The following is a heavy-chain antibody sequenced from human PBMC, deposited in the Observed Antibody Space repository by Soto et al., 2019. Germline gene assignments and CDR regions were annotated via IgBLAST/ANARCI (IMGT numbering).Heavy chain of an antibody. J-gene: IGHJ4*02. CDR3: ARDKIIGLFDY. CDR2: INHSGST. V-gene: IGHV4-34*01. CDR1: GGSFSGYY. D-gene: IGHD2-15*01. Sequence: QVQLQQWGAGLLKPSETLSLTCAVYGGSFSGYYWTWIRQPPGTGLEWIGEINHSGSTNYNPSLKSRVTISVDTSKNQFSLKLTSATAADTAVYYCARDKIIGLFDYWGQGTLVTVSS.